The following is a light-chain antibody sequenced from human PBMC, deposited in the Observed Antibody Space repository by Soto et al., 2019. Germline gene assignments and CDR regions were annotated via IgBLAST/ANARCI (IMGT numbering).Light chain of an antibody. CDR3: QQYGNSPMYT. CDR1: QSVSSSY. CDR2: GAS. V-gene: IGKV3-20*01. J-gene: IGKJ2*01. Sequence: EIVMTQSPAALSVSPGERATLSCRASQSVSSSYLAWYQQKPGQAPRRLIHGASTRATGIPDRFSGSGSGTDFTLTISRVEAEDFAVYYCQQYGNSPMYTFGQGTKVDIK.